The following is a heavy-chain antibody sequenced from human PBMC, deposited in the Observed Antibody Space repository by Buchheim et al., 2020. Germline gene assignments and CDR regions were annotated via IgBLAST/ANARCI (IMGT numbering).Heavy chain of an antibody. Sequence: QVQLQESGPGLVKPSETLSLTCTVSGGSISSYYWSWIRQPPGKGLEWIGYIYYSGSTNYNPSLKSRVTISVDTSKNQFPLKLSSVTAADTAVYYCARAGDDSSSWYAWVYWGQGTL. D-gene: IGHD6-13*01. CDR3: ARAGDDSSSWYAWVY. CDR1: GGSISSYY. CDR2: IYYSGST. V-gene: IGHV4-59*01. J-gene: IGHJ4*02.